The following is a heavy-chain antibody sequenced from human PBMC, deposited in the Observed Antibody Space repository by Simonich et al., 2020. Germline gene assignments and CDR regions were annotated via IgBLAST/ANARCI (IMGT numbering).Heavy chain of an antibody. CDR1: GYTFTGYY. D-gene: IGHD3-10*01. V-gene: IGHV1-2*02. J-gene: IGHJ4*02. Sequence: QVQLVQSGAEVKKPGASGKVSCKASGYTFTGYYMHWVRQAPGQGLVWMGGIKPNSGGTNYAQKFQGRVTMTRDTSISTAYMELSRLRSDDTAVYYCARWPSIPASYGSGSYFDYWGQGTLVTVSS. CDR2: IKPNSGGT. CDR3: ARWPSIPASYGSGSYFDY.